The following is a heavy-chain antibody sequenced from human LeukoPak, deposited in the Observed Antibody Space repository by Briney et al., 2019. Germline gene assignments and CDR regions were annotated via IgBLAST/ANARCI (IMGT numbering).Heavy chain of an antibody. CDR3: ARGRSWSGYPDDAFDI. J-gene: IGHJ3*02. D-gene: IGHD3-3*01. Sequence: ASVKVSCKASGYTFTSYDINWVRQATGQGLEWMGWMNPNSGNTGYAQKFQGRVTITRNTSISTAYMELSSLSSEDTAVYYCARGRSWSGYPDDAFDIWGQGTMVTVSS. CDR1: GYTFTSYD. CDR2: MNPNSGNT. V-gene: IGHV1-8*03.